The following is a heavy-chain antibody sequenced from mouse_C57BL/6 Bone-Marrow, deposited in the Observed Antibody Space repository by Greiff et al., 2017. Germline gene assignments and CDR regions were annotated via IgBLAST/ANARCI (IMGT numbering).Heavy chain of an antibody. CDR3: ARDGDYDY. J-gene: IGHJ2*01. CDR2: IYPGDGDT. Sequence: LQASGPELVKPGASVKISCKASGYAFSSSWMNWVKQRPGKGLEWIGRIYPGDGDTNYNGKFKGKATLTADKASSTAYMQLSSLTSEDSSVYFCARDGDYDYWGQGTTLTVSS. D-gene: IGHD2-13*01. CDR1: GYAFSSSW. V-gene: IGHV1-82*01.